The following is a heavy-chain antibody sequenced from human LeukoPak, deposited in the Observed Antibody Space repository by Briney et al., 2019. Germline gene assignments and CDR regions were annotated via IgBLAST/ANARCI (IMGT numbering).Heavy chain of an antibody. CDR2: SVSGNT. D-gene: IGHD6-19*01. CDR1: GFTLSSYA. J-gene: IGHJ4*02. V-gene: IGHV3-21*01. CDR3: ARAKAVAGKDYFDY. Sequence: PGGSLRLSCAASGFTLSSYAMSRVRQAPGKGLEWVSASVSGNTYHADSVKGRFTISRDNAKNSLYLQMNSLRAEDTAVYYCARAKAVAGKDYFDYWGQGTLVTVSS.